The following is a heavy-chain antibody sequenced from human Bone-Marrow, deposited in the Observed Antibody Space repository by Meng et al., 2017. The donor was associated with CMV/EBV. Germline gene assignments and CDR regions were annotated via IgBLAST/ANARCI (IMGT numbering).Heavy chain of an antibody. D-gene: IGHD2-15*01. CDR1: GFTFSSYA. CDR2: ISYDGSNK. Sequence: GESLKISCAASGFTFSSYAMHWVRQAPGKGLEWVAVISYDGSNKYYADSVKGRFTISRDNAKNSLYLQMNSLRAEDTAVYYCAREFEGCSGGSCYSLFDYWGQGTLVTVSS. J-gene: IGHJ4*02. V-gene: IGHV3-30-3*01. CDR3: AREFEGCSGGSCYSLFDY.